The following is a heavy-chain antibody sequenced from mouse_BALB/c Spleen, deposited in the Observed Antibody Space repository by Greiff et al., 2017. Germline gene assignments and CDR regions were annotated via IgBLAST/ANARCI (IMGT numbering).Heavy chain of an antibody. CDR1: GFTFSSYA. CDR3: AREYGDYGGWFAY. J-gene: IGHJ3*01. CDR2: ISSGGST. V-gene: IGHV5-6-5*01. D-gene: IGHD2-13*01. Sequence: EVKLMESGGGLVKPGGSLKLSCAASGFTFSSYAMSWVRQTPEKRLEWVASISSGGSTYYPDSVKGRFTISRDNARNILYLQMSSLRSEDTAMYYCAREYGDYGGWFAYWGQGTLVTVSA.